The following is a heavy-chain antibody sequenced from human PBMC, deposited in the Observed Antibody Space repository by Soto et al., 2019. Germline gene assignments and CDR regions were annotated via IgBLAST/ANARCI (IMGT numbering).Heavy chain of an antibody. Sequence: QVQLVQSGAEVKKPGSSVKVSCKASGGTFSSYTISWVRQAPGQGLEWMGRIIPILGIATYAQKFQGRVTSTXXQXTXXRCPELRSRRAEDRAVYYCARPTYCSSPRCYRMDVWGQGTTVTVSS. CDR2: IIPILGIA. J-gene: IGHJ6*02. CDR3: ARPTYCSSPRCYRMDV. CDR1: GGTFSSYT. D-gene: IGHD2-2*01. V-gene: IGHV1-69*02.